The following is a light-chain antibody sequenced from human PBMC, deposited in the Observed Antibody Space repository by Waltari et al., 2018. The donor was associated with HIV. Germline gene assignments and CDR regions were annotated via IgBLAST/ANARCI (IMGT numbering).Light chain of an antibody. CDR1: QDISNY. J-gene: IGKJ4*01. CDR3: HQYDNRPPLT. V-gene: IGKV1-33*01. Sequence: DIQMTQSPSSLSASVGVRVTITCQASQDISNYLNWYQHKPGKAPKLLIYDASNLETRVPSRFSGSGSGTDYTFIISSLQPEDIATYYCHQYDNRPPLTFGGGTKVEIK. CDR2: DAS.